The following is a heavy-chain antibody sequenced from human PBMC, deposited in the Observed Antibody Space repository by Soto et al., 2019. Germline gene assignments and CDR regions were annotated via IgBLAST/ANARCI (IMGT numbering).Heavy chain of an antibody. CDR1: GYTLTELS. CDR2: FDPEGGET. V-gene: IGHV1-24*01. D-gene: IGHD3-3*01. Sequence: ASVKVSCKVSGYTLTELSMHWVRQAPGKGLEWMGGFDPEGGETIYAQKFQGRVTMTEDTSTDTAYMELSSLRSEDTAVYYCATVPITIFGVVTFPPYFDYWGQGTLVTVSS. J-gene: IGHJ4*02. CDR3: ATVPITIFGVVTFPPYFDY.